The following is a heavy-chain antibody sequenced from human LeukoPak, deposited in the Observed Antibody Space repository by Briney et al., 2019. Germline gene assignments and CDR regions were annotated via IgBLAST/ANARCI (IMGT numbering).Heavy chain of an antibody. D-gene: IGHD3-22*01. V-gene: IGHV3-11*01. J-gene: IGHJ3*01. CDR1: GFIFSDYY. CDR2: ITSSGSTM. CDR3: ARGRYYYDSSGVDAFSV. Sequence: KPGGSLRLSCAASGFIFSDYYMAWIRQAPGKGLEWVSCITSSGSTMYYAGSVKGRFTISRDNAKKSLCMQMNSLRAEDTAVYFCARGRYYYDSSGVDAFSVWGQGTMVTVSS.